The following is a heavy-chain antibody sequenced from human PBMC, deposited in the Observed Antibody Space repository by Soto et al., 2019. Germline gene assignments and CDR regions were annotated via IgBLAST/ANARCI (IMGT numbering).Heavy chain of an antibody. D-gene: IGHD4-17*01. CDR1: GGSISSGNYH. CDR2: IYYYGST. V-gene: IGHV4-39*01. J-gene: IGHJ4*02. CDR3: ARHHGGDSTLTCDFDC. Sequence: QPQLQESGPGLVKPSETLSLTCTVSGGSISSGNYHWGWIRQPPGKGLEWIASIYYYGSTHYNPSLESRVTIPADTSKNQGSLKLRTVTAAETAVYYCARHHGGDSTLTCDFDCWGQGTLVTVSS.